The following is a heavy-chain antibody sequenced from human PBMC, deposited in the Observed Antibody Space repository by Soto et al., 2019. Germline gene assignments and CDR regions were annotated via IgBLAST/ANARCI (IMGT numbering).Heavy chain of an antibody. CDR3: ASHRHKAICDP. Sequence: QLQLQESGPGLVKPSETLSLTCTVSGGSISSSSYYWGWVRQPPGKGLEWIGSIYYSGSTTYYDPSLTSRFTTSANTSVTQFSLKLSSVTAADTGVYYCASHRHKAICDPWGQGTLICVSS. V-gene: IGHV4-39*01. J-gene: IGHJ5*02. CDR2: IYYSGSTT. CDR1: GGSISSSSYY.